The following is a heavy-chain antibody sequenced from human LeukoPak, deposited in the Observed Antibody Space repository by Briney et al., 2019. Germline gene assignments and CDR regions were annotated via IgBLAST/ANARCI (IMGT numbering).Heavy chain of an antibody. J-gene: IGHJ4*02. Sequence: PSETLSLTCTVSRASISDNYWSWSRQPAGKALEWIGRTYTSGDTNYNPSLKSRARVSVDTSKNQFYLSLRYVTAADTAVYYCTIGGASGSLAHWGPGTLVTVSS. V-gene: IGHV4-4*07. D-gene: IGHD6-13*01. CDR2: TYTSGDT. CDR1: RASISDNY. CDR3: TIGGASGSLAH.